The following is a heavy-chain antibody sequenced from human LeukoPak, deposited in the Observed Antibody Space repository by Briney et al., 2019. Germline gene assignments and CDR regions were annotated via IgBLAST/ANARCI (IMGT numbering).Heavy chain of an antibody. CDR1: GGSFSGYY. CDR3: GRVGPLPADNIRPRSGCFDY. Sequence: SETLSLTCADYGGSFSGYYWSWVRQPPGKGLEWIGEINHSGSTNYNPSLTSRVTRSVDSSKTQFSLKLSSVTAADAAVYYCGRVGPLPADNIRPRSGCFDYWGEGTLGTVSS. D-gene: IGHD6-19*01. CDR2: INHSGST. V-gene: IGHV4-34*01. J-gene: IGHJ4*02.